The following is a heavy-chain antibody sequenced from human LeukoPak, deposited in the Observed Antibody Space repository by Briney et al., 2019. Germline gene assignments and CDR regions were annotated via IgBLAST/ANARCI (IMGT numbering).Heavy chain of an antibody. Sequence: RPSETLSLTCTVTGDSISSGGYSWSWIRQHAGQGLEWLGYISFTGNRYYKPSLRSRLTSSPDTSKNLVSLKLSSVTAADAAVYYCARSTEVSTSANAFDIWGQGTVVTVSS. CDR1: GDSISSGGYS. V-gene: IGHV4-31*03. D-gene: IGHD4-23*01. CDR3: ARSTEVSTSANAFDI. J-gene: IGHJ3*02. CDR2: ISFTGNR.